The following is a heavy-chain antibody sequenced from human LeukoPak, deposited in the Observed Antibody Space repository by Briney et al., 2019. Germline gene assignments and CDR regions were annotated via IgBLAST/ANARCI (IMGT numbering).Heavy chain of an antibody. CDR2: ISSSSSYI. V-gene: IGHV3-21*01. D-gene: IGHD3-22*01. Sequence: PGGSLRLSCAASGFTFSSYAMSWVRQAPGKGLEWVSSISSSSSYIYYADSVKGRFTISRDNAKNSPYLQMNSLRAEDTAVYYCARDLGYWDSSGYYPFGYWGQGTLVTVSS. J-gene: IGHJ4*02. CDR1: GFTFSSYA. CDR3: ARDLGYWDSSGYYPFGY.